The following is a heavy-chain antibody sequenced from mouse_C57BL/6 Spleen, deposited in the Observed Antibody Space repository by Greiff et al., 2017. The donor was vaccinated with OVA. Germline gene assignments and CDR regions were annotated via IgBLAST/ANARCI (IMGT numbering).Heavy chain of an antibody. J-gene: IGHJ2*01. V-gene: IGHV1-18*01. CDR1: GYTFTDYN. D-gene: IGHD2-4*01. CDR2: INPNNGGT. CDR3: ARAPYEYAPDY. Sequence: EVQLQQSGPELVKPGASVKIPCKASGYTFTDYNMDWVKQSHGKSLEWIGDINPNNGGTIYNQKFKGKATLTVDTTSSTAYMELRSLTSEDTAVYDWARAPYEYAPDYWGQGTTLTVSS.